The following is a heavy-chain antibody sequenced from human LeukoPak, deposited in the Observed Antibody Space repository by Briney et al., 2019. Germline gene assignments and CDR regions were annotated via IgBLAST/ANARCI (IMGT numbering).Heavy chain of an antibody. V-gene: IGHV3-43*02. D-gene: IGHD3-16*01. CDR1: GFTFDDYA. CDR3: ARRAYPYHYYMDV. J-gene: IGHJ6*03. CDR2: ISGDGGST. Sequence: PGGSLRLSCAASGFTFDDYAMHWVRQAPGKGLEWVSLISGDGGSTYYADSVKGRFTISRDNSKNSLYLQMNSLRAEDTALYYCARRAYPYHYYMDVWGKGATVTVSS.